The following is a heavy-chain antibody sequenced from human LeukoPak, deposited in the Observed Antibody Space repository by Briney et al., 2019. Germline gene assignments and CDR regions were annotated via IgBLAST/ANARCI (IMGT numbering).Heavy chain of an antibody. CDR3: AKAGIAVPASPEY. Sequence: PGGSLRLSCTASGFTFSNYAMNWVRLAPGQGLEWVSVISSGGGTTYYSDSVKGRFIISRDNSKNMLYLQMNSLRVDDTALYYCAKAGIAVPASPEYCGQGTQVTVSS. CDR2: ISSGGGTT. CDR1: GFTFSNYA. J-gene: IGHJ4*02. D-gene: IGHD6-19*01. V-gene: IGHV3-23*01.